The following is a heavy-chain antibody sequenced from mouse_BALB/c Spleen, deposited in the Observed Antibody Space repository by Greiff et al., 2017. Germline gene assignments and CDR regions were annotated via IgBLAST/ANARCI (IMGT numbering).Heavy chain of an antibody. V-gene: IGHV5-6-5*01. CDR2: ISSGGST. CDR3: ARGDGSRAMDY. Sequence: EVKLVESGGGLVKPGGSLKLSCAASGFTFSSYAMSWVRQTPEKRLEWVASISSGGSTYYPDSVKGRFTISRDNARNILYLQMSSLRSEDTAMYYCARGDGSRAMDYWGQGTSVTVSS. J-gene: IGHJ4*01. D-gene: IGHD2-3*01. CDR1: GFTFSSYA.